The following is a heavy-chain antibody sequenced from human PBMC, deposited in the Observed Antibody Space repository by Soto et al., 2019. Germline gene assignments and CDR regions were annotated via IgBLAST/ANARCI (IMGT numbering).Heavy chain of an antibody. V-gene: IGHV1-24*01. Sequence: ASVKVSCKVSGYTLTELSMNWVRQAPGKGLEWMGGFDPEDGETIYAQKFQGRVTMTEDTSTDTAYMELSSLRSEDTAVYYCALYDSSCYYSSVLGDAFDIWGQGTRVTVSS. CDR1: GYTLTELS. J-gene: IGHJ3*02. D-gene: IGHD3-22*01. CDR2: FDPEDGET. CDR3: ALYDSSCYYSSVLGDAFDI.